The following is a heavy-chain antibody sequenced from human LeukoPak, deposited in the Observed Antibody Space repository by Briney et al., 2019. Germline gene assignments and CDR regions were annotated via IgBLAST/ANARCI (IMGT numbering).Heavy chain of an antibody. D-gene: IGHD4-17*01. CDR2: ISDDGRNK. CDR1: GFSFISYG. CDR3: AKRPSDYGDYVTYFDY. V-gene: IGHV3-30*18. J-gene: IGHJ4*02. Sequence: GGSLRLSCAASGFSFISYGMHWVRQAPGKGLEWVGVISDDGRNKKYADSVKGRFTISRDNSKDTLYLQMDSLRDKDTAVYYCAKRPSDYGDYVTYFDYWGQGTLVTVSS.